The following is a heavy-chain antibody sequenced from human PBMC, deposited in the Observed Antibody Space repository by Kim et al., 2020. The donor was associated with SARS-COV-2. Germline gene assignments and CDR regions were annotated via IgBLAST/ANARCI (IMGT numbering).Heavy chain of an antibody. CDR3: ARGRPEDSSGWYFNWFDP. D-gene: IGHD6-19*01. V-gene: IGHV3-30*01. Sequence: GPFTISRDNAQNTLYLQMNGLRAEDTAVYYCARGRPEDSSGWYFNWFDPWGQGTLVTVSS. J-gene: IGHJ5*02.